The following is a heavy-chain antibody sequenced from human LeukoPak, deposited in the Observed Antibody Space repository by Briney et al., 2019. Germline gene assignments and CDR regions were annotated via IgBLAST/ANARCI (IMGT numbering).Heavy chain of an antibody. CDR2: IYTSGST. CDR3: ARGAYPVLRYFDWSQTYFDY. V-gene: IGHV4-4*07. Sequence: PSETLSPTCTVSGGSISSYYWSWIRQPAGKGLEWIGRIYTSGSTNYNPSLKSRVTMSVDTSKNQFSLKLSSVTAADTAVYYCARGAYPVLRYFDWSQTYFDYWGQGTLVTVSS. J-gene: IGHJ4*02. D-gene: IGHD3-9*01. CDR1: GGSISSYY.